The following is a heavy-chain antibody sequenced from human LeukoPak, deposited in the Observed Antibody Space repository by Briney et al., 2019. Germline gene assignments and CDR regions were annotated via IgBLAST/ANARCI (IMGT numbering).Heavy chain of an antibody. Sequence: PSETLSLTCAVYGGSFSGYYWSWIRQPPGKGLEWIGEINHSGSTNYNPSLKSRVTISVDTSKNQFSLKLSSVTAADTAVYYCARGQQERGLDYWGQGTLVTVSS. V-gene: IGHV4-34*01. J-gene: IGHJ4*02. CDR1: GGSFSGYY. CDR3: ARGQQERGLDY. CDR2: INHSGST. D-gene: IGHD1-1*01.